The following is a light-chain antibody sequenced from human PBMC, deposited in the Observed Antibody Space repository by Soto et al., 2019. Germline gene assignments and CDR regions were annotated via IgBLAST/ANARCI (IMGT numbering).Light chain of an antibody. J-gene: IGLJ2*01. CDR2: DVS. CDR3: SSYTSSSTRV. CDR1: SSDVGGYNY. Sequence: QSALTQPASVSGSPGQSITISCSGTSSDVGGYNYVSWYQQHPGKAPKLMIYDVSHRPSGVSNLFSGSKSGNTAFLTISGLQAEDEADYYCSSYTSSSTRVFGGGTKLTVL. V-gene: IGLV2-14*01.